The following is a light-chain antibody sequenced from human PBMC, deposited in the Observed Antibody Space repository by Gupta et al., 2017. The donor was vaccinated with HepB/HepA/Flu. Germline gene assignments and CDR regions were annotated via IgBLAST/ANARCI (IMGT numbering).Light chain of an antibody. Sequence: QSALTQPPSASGSPGQSVTVSCPGTSSDVGGYDYVSWYQQHPGKAPKLMIHEVNKRPSGVPDRFSGSKSGNTASLTVSGRQAEDDADYACSSDAGSNNLIFGGGTRLTVL. V-gene: IGLV2-8*01. J-gene: IGLJ2*01. CDR2: EVN. CDR1: SSDVGGYDY. CDR3: SSDAGSNNLI.